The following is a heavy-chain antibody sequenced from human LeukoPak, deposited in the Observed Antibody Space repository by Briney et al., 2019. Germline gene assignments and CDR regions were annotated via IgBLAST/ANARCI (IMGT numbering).Heavy chain of an antibody. J-gene: IGHJ4*02. D-gene: IGHD6-13*01. V-gene: IGHV4-31*03. CDR3: ARLPSRSRPFDF. CDR1: GGSISSGGYY. CDR2: IYYSGST. Sequence: PSQTLSLTCTVSGGSISSGGYYWSWIRQHPGKGLEWIGYIYYSGSTYYNPSLKSRLTISVDTSKNQFSLKLSSVTAADTAVYFCARLPSRSRPFDFWGPGILVTVSS.